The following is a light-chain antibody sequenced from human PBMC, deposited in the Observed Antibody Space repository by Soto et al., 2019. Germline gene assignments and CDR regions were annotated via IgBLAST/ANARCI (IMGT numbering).Light chain of an antibody. J-gene: IGKJ1*01. CDR2: DAS. Sequence: EIVLTQSPGTLSLSPGERATLSCRASQSVNSWYLAWYQQKPGQAPRLLIYDASSRATGIPDRFSGSGSGTDFTLTISRLEPEDFAVYYCQQYNYSPTTFGQATKVAIK. CDR3: QQYNYSPTT. V-gene: IGKV3-20*01. CDR1: QSVNSWY.